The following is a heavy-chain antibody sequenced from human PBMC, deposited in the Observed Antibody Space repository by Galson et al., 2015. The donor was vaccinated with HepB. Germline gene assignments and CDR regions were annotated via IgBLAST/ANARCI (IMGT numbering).Heavy chain of an antibody. D-gene: IGHD1-26*01. CDR1: GFIFSSYG. J-gene: IGHJ6*02. CDR2: ISYDGRNK. Sequence: SLRLSCAASGFIFSSYGMHWVRQAPGKGLEWVAVISYDGRNKYYADSVKGRFTISRDNSKNTLYLQMNSLRPEDTAVYYCAKDLYSGSFSVIGYYGMDVWGQGTTVTVSS. V-gene: IGHV3-30*18. CDR3: AKDLYSGSFSVIGYYGMDV.